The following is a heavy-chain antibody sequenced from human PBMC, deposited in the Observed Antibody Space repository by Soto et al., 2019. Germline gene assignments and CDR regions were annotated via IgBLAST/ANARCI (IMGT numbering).Heavy chain of an antibody. CDR3: ARQPTGYPNWFDA. Sequence: QVQLQESGPGLVNPSETLSLTCTVSGGSVTSSTSSWAWVRQPPGKGLHWIGTIFYGHGTYYNPSLESRVTICLDTSKIQFSLELTSVTAADTAVYYCARQPTGYPNWFDAWGRGILVIVSS. CDR2: IFYGHGT. D-gene: IGHD3-9*01. V-gene: IGHV4-39*01. CDR1: GGSVTSSTSS. J-gene: IGHJ5*02.